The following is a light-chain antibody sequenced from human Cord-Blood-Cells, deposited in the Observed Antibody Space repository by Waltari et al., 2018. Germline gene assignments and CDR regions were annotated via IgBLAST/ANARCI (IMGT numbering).Light chain of an antibody. CDR1: SSDVGGYNY. V-gene: IGLV2-14*01. CDR3: SSYTSSSTLV. CDR2: YVS. Sequence: QSALTPPASVSGSPAQSITISCTGTSSDVGGYNYVSWYQQHPGKAPQLMIYYVSNRPSGVSNRFSGSKSGNTASLTISGLQAEDEADYYSSSYTSSSTLVFGGGTKLTVL. J-gene: IGLJ3*02.